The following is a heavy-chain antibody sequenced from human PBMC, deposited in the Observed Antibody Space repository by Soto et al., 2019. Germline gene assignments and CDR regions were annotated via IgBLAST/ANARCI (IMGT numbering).Heavy chain of an antibody. CDR3: ARVLCEQWLPTEYYFDY. V-gene: IGHV4-4*02. D-gene: IGHD6-19*01. CDR2: IYHSGST. CDR1: GGSISSSNW. Sequence: TLSLTCAVSGGSISSSNWWSWVRQPPGKGLEWIGEIYHSGSTNYNPSLKSRVTISVDKSKNQFSLKLSSVTAADTAVYYCARVLCEQWLPTEYYFDYWGQGIPVTVPS. J-gene: IGHJ4*02.